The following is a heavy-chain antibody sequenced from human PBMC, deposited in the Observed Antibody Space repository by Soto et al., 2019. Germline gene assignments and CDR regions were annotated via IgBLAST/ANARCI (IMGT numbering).Heavy chain of an antibody. CDR1: GGSVSSGSYY. J-gene: IGHJ6*02. V-gene: IGHV4-61*01. D-gene: IGHD3-22*01. Sequence: KPSETLSLTCTVSGGSVSSGSYYWCWIRQPPGKGLEWIGYIYYSGSTNYNPSLKSRVTISVDTSKNQFSLKLSSVTAADTAVYYCARDDSSESRYYYYDMHVCGQGTTVTVSS. CDR2: IYYSGST. CDR3: ARDDSSESRYYYYDMHV.